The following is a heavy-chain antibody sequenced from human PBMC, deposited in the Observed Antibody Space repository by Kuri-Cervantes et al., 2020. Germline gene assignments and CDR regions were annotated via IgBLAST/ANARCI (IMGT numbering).Heavy chain of an antibody. CDR1: GFTLGGYS. D-gene: IGHD4-17*01. CDR3: AKEDGLVLDYGDYVAEHYYYGMDV. V-gene: IGHV3-21*01. Sequence: GGSLRLSCAASGFTLGGYSITWVRQAPGEGLEWVSSIDSGSTYKYYADSVKGRFTISRDNSKNTLYLQMNSLRAEDTAVYYCAKEDGLVLDYGDYVAEHYYYGMDVWGQGTTVTVSS. CDR2: IDSGSTYK. J-gene: IGHJ6*02.